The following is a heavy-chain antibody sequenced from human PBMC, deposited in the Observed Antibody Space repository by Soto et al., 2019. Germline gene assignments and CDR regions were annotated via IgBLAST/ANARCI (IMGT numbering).Heavy chain of an antibody. CDR3: AKEMYPRTVLDSSSPWGDY. CDR2: MSYAGTYK. J-gene: IGHJ4*02. D-gene: IGHD6-6*01. Sequence: PXESLRLSCAVSGFTFSDYGMHWVRQAPGKGLEWVAVMSYAGTYKYYADSVKGRFTISRDLSGNTLFLQMNSLRLEDTAVYFCAKEMYPRTVLDSSSPWGDYWGQGTLVTVSS. V-gene: IGHV3-30*18. CDR1: GFTFSDYG.